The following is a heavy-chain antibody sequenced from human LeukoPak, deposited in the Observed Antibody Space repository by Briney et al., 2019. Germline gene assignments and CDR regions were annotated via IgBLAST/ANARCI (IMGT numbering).Heavy chain of an antibody. CDR3: VRIYCTSTSCYGDSYYGMDV. D-gene: IGHD2-2*01. J-gene: IGHJ6*02. CDR1: GDSISSSRHS. CDR2: ISYSGST. Sequence: SETLSLTCTVSGDSISSSRHSWGWIRQPPGKGLEWIGSISYSGSTYYNPSLKTRVTMSVDTSENQFSLKLSSVTAADSIVYYCVRIYCTSTSCYGDSYYGMDVWGQGTTVTVSS. V-gene: IGHV4-39*01.